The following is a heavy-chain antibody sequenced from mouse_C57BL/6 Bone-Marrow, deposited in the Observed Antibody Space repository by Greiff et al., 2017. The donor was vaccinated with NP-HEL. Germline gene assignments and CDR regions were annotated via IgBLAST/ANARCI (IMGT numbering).Heavy chain of an antibody. CDR3: VRTAYSNCEVFAY. CDR2: IRSKSNNYAT. CDR1: GFSFNTYA. J-gene: IGHJ3*01. V-gene: IGHV10-1*01. Sequence: EVQRVESGGGLVQPKGSLKLSCAASGFSFNTYAMNWVRQAPGKGLEWVARIRSKSNNYATYYADSVKDRFTISRDDSESMLYLKMNNFKTEDTAMYYCVRTAYSNCEVFAYWGQGTLVTVSA. D-gene: IGHD2-5*01.